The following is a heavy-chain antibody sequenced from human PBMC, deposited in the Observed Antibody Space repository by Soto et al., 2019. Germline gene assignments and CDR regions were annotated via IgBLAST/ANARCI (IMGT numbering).Heavy chain of an antibody. V-gene: IGHV1-2*04. J-gene: IGHJ5*02. Sequence: QVPLVQSGAEVKKPGASVQVSCKASGYTCTGYYMHWVRQAPGQGLAWMGWINPNSGGTNYAQKFQGWVTMTRDTSISTAYMELSRLRSDDTAVYYCAREITGTGNWFDPWVQGTLVTVSS. CDR3: AREITGTGNWFDP. CDR2: INPNSGGT. D-gene: IGHD1-20*01. CDR1: GYTCTGYY.